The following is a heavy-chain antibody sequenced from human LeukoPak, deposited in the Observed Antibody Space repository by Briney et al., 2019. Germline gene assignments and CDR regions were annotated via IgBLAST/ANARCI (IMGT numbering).Heavy chain of an antibody. CDR2: IDHRGGA. D-gene: IGHD1-26*01. J-gene: IGHJ5*02. V-gene: IGHV4-34*01. CDR1: GASLSDYY. CDR3: ARGVQWELVTGWVNWFDP. Sequence: TSETLSLSCAVHGASLSDYYWTWIRQSPEKGLECIGAIDHRGGANYNPSLESRVTISLDTSKNQFSLKLPSVTAADTAVYYCARGVQWELVTGWVNWFDPWGQGTLVTVSS.